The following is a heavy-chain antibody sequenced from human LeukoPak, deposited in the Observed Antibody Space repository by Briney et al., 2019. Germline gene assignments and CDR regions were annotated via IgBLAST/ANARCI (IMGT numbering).Heavy chain of an antibody. CDR3: ATDRPENSGSYYWDY. CDR2: FYYSGNT. Sequence: PSETLSLTCTVSGGSISSYYWSWIRQPPGKGLEWIGCFYYSGNTNSNPSLKSRVTISVDTSKNQFSLKVMSVAAADTAVYYCATDRPENSGSYYWDYWGQGTLVTVSS. V-gene: IGHV4-59*12. D-gene: IGHD1-26*01. CDR1: GGSISSYY. J-gene: IGHJ4*02.